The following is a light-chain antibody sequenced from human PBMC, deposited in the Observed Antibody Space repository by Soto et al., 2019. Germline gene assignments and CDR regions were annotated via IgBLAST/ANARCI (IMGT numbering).Light chain of an antibody. CDR3: QVWHSSTVV. J-gene: IGLJ2*01. V-gene: IGLV3-9*01. CDR2: RDA. CDR1: DIGSTN. Sequence: SYELTQSLSVSVALGQTAKITCGGNDIGSTNVHWYQQKPGQAPVLAIYRDAIRPSGIPERFSGSNSGNTATLTIGRAQAGDEDHYYCQVWHSSTVVFGGGTKLTVL.